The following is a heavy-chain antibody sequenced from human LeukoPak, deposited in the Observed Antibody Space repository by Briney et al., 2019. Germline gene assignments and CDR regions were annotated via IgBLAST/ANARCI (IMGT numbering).Heavy chain of an antibody. V-gene: IGHV4-39*01. CDR1: GGSISSSSYY. CDR3: ASNYYGSGSYYFYYYYYMDV. Sequence: SETLSLTCTVSGGSISSSSYYWGWIRQPPGKGLEWIGSIYYSGSTYYNPSLKSRVTISVATSKNQFSLKLSSVTAADTAVYYCASNYYGSGSYYFYYYYYMDVWGKGTTVTVSS. CDR2: IYYSGST. D-gene: IGHD3-10*01. J-gene: IGHJ6*03.